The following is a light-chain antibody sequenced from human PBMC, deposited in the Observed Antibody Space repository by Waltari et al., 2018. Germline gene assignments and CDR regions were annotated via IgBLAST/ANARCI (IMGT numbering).Light chain of an antibody. J-gene: IGKJ1*01. CDR3: QHYVRLPGT. Sequence: EIVLTQSPGTLSLSPGERATLSCWASQSVGRSLAWYQHKRGHAPKLLIYGASTRATGVPDRVSGSGSGTDFSLTISRLETEDFAVDYCQHYVRLPGTCGQGTKVEI. CDR1: QSVGRS. V-gene: IGKV3-20*01. CDR2: GAS.